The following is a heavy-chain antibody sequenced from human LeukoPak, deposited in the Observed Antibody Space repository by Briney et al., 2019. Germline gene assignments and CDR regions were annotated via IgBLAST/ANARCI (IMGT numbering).Heavy chain of an antibody. J-gene: IGHJ4*02. D-gene: IGHD3-10*01. CDR2: ISPNSGGT. CDR1: GFTFNGYY. V-gene: IGHV1-2*02. CDR3: AREPSGSGGYDY. Sequence: GASVKVSCKASGFTFNGYYMHWVRQAPGQGLEWMAWISPNSGGTNYVQKFQGRVTVTRDTSISTDYMEISGLTSDDTALYYCAREPSGSGGYDYWGQETLVTVSS.